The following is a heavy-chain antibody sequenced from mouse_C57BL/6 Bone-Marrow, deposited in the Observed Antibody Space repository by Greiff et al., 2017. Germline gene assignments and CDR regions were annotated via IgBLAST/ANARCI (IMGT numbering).Heavy chain of an antibody. CDR1: GYTFTSYG. CDR2: ISPRSGNT. Sequence: QVQLQQSGAELARPGASVKLSCKASGYTFTSYGISWVKQRTGQGLEWIGEISPRSGNTYYNEKFKGKATLTADKSSSTAYMELRSLTSEDSAVYFSASYDCDGDDWGQGTTLTVSS. CDR3: ASYDCDGDD. D-gene: IGHD2-4*01. J-gene: IGHJ2*01. V-gene: IGHV1-81*01.